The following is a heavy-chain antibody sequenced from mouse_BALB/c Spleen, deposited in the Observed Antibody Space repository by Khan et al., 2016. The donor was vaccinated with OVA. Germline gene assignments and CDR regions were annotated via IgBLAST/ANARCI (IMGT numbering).Heavy chain of an antibody. V-gene: IGHV1S137*01. J-gene: IGHJ2*01. D-gene: IGHD2-3*01. CDR2: ISTYSGNT. CDR1: GYIFTDYA. CDR3: ARPAYDGYYDY. Sequence: QVQLKQSGPELVRPGVSVKISCKGSGYIFTDYAMHWVKQSHAKSLEWIGLISTYSGNTNYNQKFKGKATMTVDNSSRTAYMELANLTSEDSAIYYCARPAYDGYYDYWGQGTTLTVSS.